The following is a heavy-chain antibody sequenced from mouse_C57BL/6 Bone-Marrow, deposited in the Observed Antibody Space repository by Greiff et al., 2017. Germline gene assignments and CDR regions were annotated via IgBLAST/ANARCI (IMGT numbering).Heavy chain of an antibody. CDR1: GYTFTNYY. D-gene: IGHD2-13*01. V-gene: IGHV1-26*01. Sequence: EVQLQQSGPELVKPGASVKISCKASGYTFTNYYMNWVKQSHGKSLEWIGDINPNTGGTSYHQKFNGKATLTIDTSYSTAYLELRSVTTADSAVNYCAREGRLGFAYWGQGTLVTVSA. CDR3: AREGRLGFAY. J-gene: IGHJ3*01. CDR2: INPNTGGT.